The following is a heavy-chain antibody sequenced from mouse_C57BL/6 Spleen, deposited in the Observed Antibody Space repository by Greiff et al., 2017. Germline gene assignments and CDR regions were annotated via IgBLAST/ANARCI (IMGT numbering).Heavy chain of an antibody. CDR1: GYTFTSYG. Sequence: QVQLQQSGAELARPGASVKLSCKASGYTFTSYGISWVKQRTGQGLEWIGEIYPRSGNTYYNEKVKGTATLTAAKSSSTAYMELRSLTSEDSAVYFCARSYYGSSYGYYAMDYWGQGTSVTVSS. J-gene: IGHJ4*01. D-gene: IGHD1-1*01. CDR2: IYPRSGNT. V-gene: IGHV1-81*01. CDR3: ARSYYGSSYGYYAMDY.